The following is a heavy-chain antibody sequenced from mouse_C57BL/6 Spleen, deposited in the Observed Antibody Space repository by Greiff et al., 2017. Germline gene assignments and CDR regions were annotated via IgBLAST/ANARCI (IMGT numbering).Heavy chain of an antibody. CDR2: IDPETGGT. V-gene: IGHV1-15*01. Sequence: QVQLQQSGPELVRPGASVTLSCKASGYTFTDYEMHWVKQTPVHGLEWIGAIDPETGGTADNQKFKGKAILTADKSSSTAYMELRSLTSADSAVYYCTRDANGTALDYWGQGTTLTVSS. CDR1: GYTFTDYE. J-gene: IGHJ2*01. D-gene: IGHD3-3*01. CDR3: TRDANGTALDY.